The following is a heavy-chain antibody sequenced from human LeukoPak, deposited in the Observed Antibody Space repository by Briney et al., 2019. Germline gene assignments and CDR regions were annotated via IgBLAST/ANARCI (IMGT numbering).Heavy chain of an antibody. V-gene: IGHV4-30-2*02. J-gene: IGHJ5*02. Sequence: SETLSLTCTVSGGSISSGGYYWSWIRQPPGKGLEWIGYIYHSGSTYYNPSLKSRVTISVDRSKNQFSLKLSSVTAADTAVYYCARGPGADWVPNWFDPWGQGTLVTVSS. CDR2: IYHSGST. D-gene: IGHD2-21*01. CDR1: GGSISSGGYY. CDR3: ARGPGADWVPNWFDP.